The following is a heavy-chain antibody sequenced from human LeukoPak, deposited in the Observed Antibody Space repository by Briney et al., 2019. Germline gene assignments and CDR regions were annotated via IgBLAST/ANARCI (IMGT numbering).Heavy chain of an antibody. Sequence: GGSLRLSCAASGFTVSSNYMSWVRQAPGKGLEWVSVIYSGGSTYYADSVKGRFTISRDNSKNTLYLQMNSLRAEDTAVYYCVKDDSSGYSDYWGQGTLVTVSS. CDR1: GFTVSSNY. V-gene: IGHV3-53*01. CDR2: IYSGGST. CDR3: VKDDSSGYSDY. D-gene: IGHD3-22*01. J-gene: IGHJ4*02.